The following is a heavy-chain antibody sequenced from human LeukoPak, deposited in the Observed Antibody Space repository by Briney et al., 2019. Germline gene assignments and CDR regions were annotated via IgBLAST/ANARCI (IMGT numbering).Heavy chain of an antibody. CDR2: INSDGSTT. D-gene: IGHD6-19*01. J-gene: IGHJ5*02. Sequence: GGSLRLSCAASGFTFSDYWMQWVRQAPGKGLVWVSRINSDGSTTTYADSVKGRFAISRDNAKNSLYLQMNSLRAEDTAVYYCARDLGRDRYSSGWYGVDPWGQGTLVTVSS. CDR3: ARDLGRDRYSSGWYGVDP. V-gene: IGHV3-74*01. CDR1: GFTFSDYW.